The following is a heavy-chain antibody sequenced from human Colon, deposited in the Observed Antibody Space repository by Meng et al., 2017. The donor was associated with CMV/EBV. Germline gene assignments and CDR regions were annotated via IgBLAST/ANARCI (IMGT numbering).Heavy chain of an antibody. CDR1: GYTFTSYY. J-gene: IGHJ6*02. Sequence: ASVKVSCKASGYTFTSYYMHWVRQAPGQGLEWMGIINPSGGSTSYAQKFQGRVTMTRDTSTSTLYMELRSLRTEDTAVYYFAGEDQQNGVFVVPAAPRDYYYYYGMDVWGQGTTVTVSS. CDR2: INPSGGST. D-gene: IGHD2-2*01. CDR3: AGEDQQNGVFVVPAAPRDYYYYYGMDV. V-gene: IGHV1-46*01.